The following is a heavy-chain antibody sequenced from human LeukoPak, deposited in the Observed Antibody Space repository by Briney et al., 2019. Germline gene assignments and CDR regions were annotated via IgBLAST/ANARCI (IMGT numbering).Heavy chain of an antibody. CDR2: ISGSGGST. CDR1: GFTFSSYA. J-gene: IGHJ6*02. Sequence: GGSLRLSCAASGFTFSSYAMSWVRQAPGKGLEWVSAISGSGGSTYYADSVKGRFTISRDNSKNTLYLQINSLRAEGTAVYYCAKAEWIGELYPPDYYYGMDVWGQGTTVTVSS. CDR3: AKAEWIGELYPPDYYYGMDV. D-gene: IGHD3-10*01. V-gene: IGHV3-23*01.